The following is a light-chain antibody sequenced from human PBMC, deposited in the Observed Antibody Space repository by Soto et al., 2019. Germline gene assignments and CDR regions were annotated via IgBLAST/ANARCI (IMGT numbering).Light chain of an antibody. V-gene: IGKV1-5*01. CDR3: QQYNSYST. CDR1: QSISTW. Sequence: GDRVTITCRASQSISTWLAWYQQKPGKAPKLLIYDASSLESGVPSRFSGSGSGTEFTLTISSLQPEDFASYYYQQYNSYSTFGQGTKVDIK. J-gene: IGKJ1*01. CDR2: DAS.